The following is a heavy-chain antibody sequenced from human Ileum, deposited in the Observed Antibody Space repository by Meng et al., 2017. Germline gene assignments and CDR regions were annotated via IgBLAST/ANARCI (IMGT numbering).Heavy chain of an antibody. CDR3: ARDHWGSLDY. D-gene: IGHD7-27*01. CDR1: GFTFSSSA. J-gene: IGHJ4*02. CDR2: AGT. V-gene: IGHV4-59*01. Sequence: VQLVESGGGLVQPGGSLRLSCAASGFTFSSSAMTWVRQAPGKGLEWVGYAGTNYNPSLKSRVTISVDTSKRQFSLKLTSVTAADTAVYYCARDHWGSLDYWGQGILVTVSS.